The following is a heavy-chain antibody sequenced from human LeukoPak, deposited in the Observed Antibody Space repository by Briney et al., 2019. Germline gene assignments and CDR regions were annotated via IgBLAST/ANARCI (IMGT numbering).Heavy chain of an antibody. D-gene: IGHD3-22*01. CDR2: IRYDGSDK. Sequence: PGGSLRLSCAASGFTFSNYAMRWVRQAPGKGLEWVAFIRYDGSDKYYADSVRGRFTISRDNSKNTLYLQMNRLRAEGTAVYYCAKGVYYDSSGYSFDYWGQGTLVTVSS. J-gene: IGHJ4*02. V-gene: IGHV3-30*02. CDR1: GFTFSNYA. CDR3: AKGVYYDSSGYSFDY.